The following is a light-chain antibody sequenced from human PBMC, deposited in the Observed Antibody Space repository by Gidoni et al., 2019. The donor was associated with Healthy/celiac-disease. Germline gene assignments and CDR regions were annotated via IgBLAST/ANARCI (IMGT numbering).Light chain of an antibody. CDR1: QSVSSN. CDR2: GAS. Sequence: EIVMTQSLATRSVSPGERATLSCRASQSVSSNLAWYQQKPGQAPRLLTYGASTRATGIPARFSGSGSGTEFTLTISSLQSEDFAVYYCQQYNKWPQTFGQGTKVEIK. CDR3: QQYNKWPQT. V-gene: IGKV3-15*01. J-gene: IGKJ1*01.